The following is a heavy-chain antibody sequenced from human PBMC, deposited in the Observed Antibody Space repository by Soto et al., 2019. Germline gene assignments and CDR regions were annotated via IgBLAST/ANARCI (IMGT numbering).Heavy chain of an antibody. CDR3: ARDGGRHSGGIDY. CDR1: GGTFSSYS. J-gene: IGHJ4*02. V-gene: IGHV1-69*01. D-gene: IGHD1-26*01. CDR2: ISSIFATA. Sequence: QVQLVQSGAEVKKPGSSVKVSCKASGGTFSSYSINWVRQAPGQGLEWMGAISSIFATATYAQKFQGRVTITADEYTSTAYMELSSLRSEDTAVYYCARDGGRHSGGIDYWGQGTLVTVSS.